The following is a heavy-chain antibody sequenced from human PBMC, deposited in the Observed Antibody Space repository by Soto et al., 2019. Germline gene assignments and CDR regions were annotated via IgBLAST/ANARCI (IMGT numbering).Heavy chain of an antibody. CDR3: ARDGGGRVGATLYDY. CDR1: GYTFTGFA. CDR2: LTAGNGNR. D-gene: IGHD1-26*01. Sequence: QVPLVQSGAEVRKPGASVQVSCKASGYTFTGFAVHWVRQAPGQSLERMGWLTAGNGNRKYSQNFQGRVTITSDTSATTSYMELSSLRSEDTAVYFCARDGGGRVGATLYDYWGQGTLVTVSS. V-gene: IGHV1-3*01. J-gene: IGHJ4*02.